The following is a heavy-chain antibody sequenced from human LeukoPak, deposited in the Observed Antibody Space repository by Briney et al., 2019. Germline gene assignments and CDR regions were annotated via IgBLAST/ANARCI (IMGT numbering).Heavy chain of an antibody. D-gene: IGHD6-13*01. CDR3: AKDHAIAATGVENFDC. CDR1: GFTFSVSA. J-gene: IGHJ4*02. CDR2: ISGAGDIT. Sequence: GGSLRLSCAASGFTFSVSAMSWVRQAPGEGLEWVSGISGAGDITDYADSVKGRFTISRDNSKKTLYLQMNSLRADDTAVYYCAKDHAIAATGVENFDCWGQGTLVTVSS. V-gene: IGHV3-23*01.